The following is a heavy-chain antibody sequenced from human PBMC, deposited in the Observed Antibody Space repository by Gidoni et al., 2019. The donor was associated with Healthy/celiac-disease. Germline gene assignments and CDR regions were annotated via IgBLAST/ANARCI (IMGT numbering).Heavy chain of an antibody. D-gene: IGHD2-21*01. CDR1: GGSFSGYY. J-gene: IGHJ4*02. CDR3: TRKARYSIDY. CDR2: INHSGST. Sequence: QVQLQQWGAGLLKPSETLSLTCAVYGGSFSGYYWSWIRQPPGKGLEWIGEINHSGSTNYNPSLKSRVTISVDTSKNQFSLKLSSVTAADTAVYYCTRKARYSIDYWGQGTLVTVSS. V-gene: IGHV4-34*01.